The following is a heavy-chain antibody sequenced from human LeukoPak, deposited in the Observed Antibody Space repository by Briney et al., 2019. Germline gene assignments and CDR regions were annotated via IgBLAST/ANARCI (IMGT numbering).Heavy chain of an antibody. Sequence: ASVKVSCKASGYTFTSYDINWVRQATGQGLEWMGWMNPNSGNTGYAQKFQGRVTITRNTSISTAYMELSSLRSEDTAVYYCASTRLSSGYYHPYFDYWGQGTLVTVSS. V-gene: IGHV1-8*03. CDR1: GYTFTSYD. CDR3: ASTRLSSGYYHPYFDY. D-gene: IGHD3-22*01. CDR2: MNPNSGNT. J-gene: IGHJ4*02.